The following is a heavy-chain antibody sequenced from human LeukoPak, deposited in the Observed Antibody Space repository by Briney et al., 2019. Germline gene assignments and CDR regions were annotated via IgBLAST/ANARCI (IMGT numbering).Heavy chain of an antibody. CDR2: IYHSGST. D-gene: IGHD3-22*01. Sequence: SETLSLTCIVSGDSITNHYWSLIRQPPGKGLEWIGSIYHSGSTYYNPSLKSRVTISVDTSKNQFSLKLSSVTAADTAVYYCARVYRGSGYYPDYWGQGTLVTVSS. CDR1: GDSITNHY. J-gene: IGHJ4*02. V-gene: IGHV4-38-2*02. CDR3: ARVYRGSGYYPDY.